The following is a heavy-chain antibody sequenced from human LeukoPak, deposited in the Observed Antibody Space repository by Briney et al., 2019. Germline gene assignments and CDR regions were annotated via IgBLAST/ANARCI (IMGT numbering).Heavy chain of an antibody. CDR2: INYSGST. D-gene: IGHD6-19*01. Sequence: SETPSLTCTVSGGSITTYYWTWIRQPPGKGLEWIGYINYSGSTNYNPSLKSRVTISVDTSKNQFSLKLSSVTAADTAVYYCGGAQLNWLVALGMDVGGKGPTVTVSS. J-gene: IGHJ6*04. CDR3: GGAQLNWLVALGMDV. CDR1: GGSITTYY. V-gene: IGHV4-59*01.